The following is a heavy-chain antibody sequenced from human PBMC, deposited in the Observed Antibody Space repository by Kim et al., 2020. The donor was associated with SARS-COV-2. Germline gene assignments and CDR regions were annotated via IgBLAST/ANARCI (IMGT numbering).Heavy chain of an antibody. CDR3: ASCGYSGYSRYYYYGMDV. CDR2: IYYSGST. J-gene: IGHJ6*02. V-gene: IGHV4-39*01. CDR1: GGSISSSSYY. Sequence: SETLSLTCTVSGGSISSSSYYWGWIRQPPGKGLEWIGSIYYSGSTYYNPSLKSRVTISVDTSKNQFSLKLSSVTAADTAVYYCASCGYSGYSRYYYYGMDVWGQGTTVTVSS. D-gene: IGHD5-12*01.